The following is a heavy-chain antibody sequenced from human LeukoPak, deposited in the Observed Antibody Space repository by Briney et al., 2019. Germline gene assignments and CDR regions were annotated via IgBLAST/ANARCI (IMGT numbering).Heavy chain of an antibody. D-gene: IGHD3-10*02. V-gene: IGHV3-48*03. CDR3: AELGITIIGGV. Sequence: GGSLRLSCAASGFTFSSYEMNWVRQAPGKGLEWVSYISSSGSTIYYADSVKGRFTISRDNAKNSLYLQMNSLRAEDTAFYYCAELGITIIGGVLGKGTTVTISS. CDR1: GFTFSSYE. J-gene: IGHJ6*04. CDR2: ISSSGSTI.